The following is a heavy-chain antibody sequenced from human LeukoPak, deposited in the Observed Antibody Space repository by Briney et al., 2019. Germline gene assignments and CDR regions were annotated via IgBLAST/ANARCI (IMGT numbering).Heavy chain of an antibody. CDR3: ARTAAYYDSSGLEDV. D-gene: IGHD3-22*01. CDR1: GFTFSSYE. CDR2: ISSSGSTI. J-gene: IGHJ6*02. Sequence: GGSLRLSCAASGFTFSSYEMNWVRQAPGKGLEWVSYISSSGSTIYYADSVKGRFTISRDNAKNSLYLQMNSLRAEDTAVYYCARTAAYYDSSGLEDVWGQGTTVTVSS. V-gene: IGHV3-48*03.